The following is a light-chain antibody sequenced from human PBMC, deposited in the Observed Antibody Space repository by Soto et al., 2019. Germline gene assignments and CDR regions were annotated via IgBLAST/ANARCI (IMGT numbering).Light chain of an antibody. V-gene: IGKV3-15*01. J-gene: IGKJ1*01. CDR3: QQHNNRPPWT. CDR1: QSVGSN. CDR2: DAS. Sequence: IVMTQSPATLSVSPGARVSLSCRASQSVGSNLAWYQQKPGQAPRLLIFDASTRAIDIPVRFRGSGSGTEFILTISSLRSEDFGVYSSQQHNNRPPWTFGQGTKVEIK.